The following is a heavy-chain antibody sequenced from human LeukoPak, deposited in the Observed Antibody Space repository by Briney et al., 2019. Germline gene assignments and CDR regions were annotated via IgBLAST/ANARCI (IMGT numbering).Heavy chain of an antibody. D-gene: IGHD4-17*01. CDR3: ASHYGDYVWGHF. CDR2: IGTSDTTI. V-gene: IGHV3-48*03. CDR1: GFTFSTYE. Sequence: GGSLRLSCAASGFTFSTYEMNWVRQAPGKGLEWVSYIGTSDTTIYYADSVKGRFTISRDNAKNSLYLEMNSLRAEDTAVYYCASHYGDYVWGHFWGQGTLVTVSS. J-gene: IGHJ4*02.